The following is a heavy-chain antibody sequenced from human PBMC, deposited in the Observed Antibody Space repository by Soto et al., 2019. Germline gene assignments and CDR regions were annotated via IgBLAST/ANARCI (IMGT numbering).Heavy chain of an antibody. D-gene: IGHD2-15*01. V-gene: IGHV1-69*12. CDR2: IIPIFGTA. Sequence: QVQLVQSGAEVKKPGSSVKVSCKASGGTFSSYAISWVRQAPGQGLEWLGGIIPIFGTANYAQKFQGRVTITADESTSTAYMELSSLRSEDTAVYYCASMPVLPPSYYYYGMDVWGQGTTVTVSS. J-gene: IGHJ6*02. CDR1: GGTFSSYA. CDR3: ASMPVLPPSYYYYGMDV.